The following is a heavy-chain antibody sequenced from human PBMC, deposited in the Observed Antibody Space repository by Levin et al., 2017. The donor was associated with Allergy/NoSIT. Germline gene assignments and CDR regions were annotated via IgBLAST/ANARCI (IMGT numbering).Heavy chain of an antibody. J-gene: IGHJ3*02. CDR3: AKDFEYSSSWWPPGNAFDI. CDR1: GFTFSSYA. Sequence: GGSLRLSCAASGFTFSSYAMSWVRQAPGKGLEWVSAISGSGGSTYYADSVKGRFTISRDNSKNTLYLQMNSLRAEDTAVYYCAKDFEYSSSWWPPGNAFDIWGQGTMVTVSS. V-gene: IGHV3-23*01. CDR2: ISGSGGST. D-gene: IGHD6-6*01.